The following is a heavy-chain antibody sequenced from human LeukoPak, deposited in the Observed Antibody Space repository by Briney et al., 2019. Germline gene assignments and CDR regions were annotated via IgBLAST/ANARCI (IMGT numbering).Heavy chain of an antibody. CDR1: GYTFTSYD. D-gene: IGHD6-13*01. CDR3: ARGGHRGSKAAD. Sequence: ASVKVSCKASGYTFTSYDINWVRQAPGQGLEWEGWMNPNSGNTGYAQTFQGRVTMTRNTSISTAYMELSSLRSEDTAVYYCARGGHRGSKAADWGQGTLVTVSS. J-gene: IGHJ4*02. V-gene: IGHV1-8*01. CDR2: MNPNSGNT.